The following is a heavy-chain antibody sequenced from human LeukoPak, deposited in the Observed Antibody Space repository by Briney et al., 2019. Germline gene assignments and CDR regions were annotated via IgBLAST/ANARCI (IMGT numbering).Heavy chain of an antibody. CDR1: GFTFSSYG. V-gene: IGHV3-30*02. D-gene: IGHD6-19*01. Sequence: PGGSLRLSCAASGFTFSSYGMHWVRQAPGKGLEWVAFIRYDGSNKYYADSVKGRFTISRDNSKNTLYLQMNSLRAEDTAVYYCASPGYSSGWRNAFDIWGQGTMVTVSS. CDR2: IRYDGSNK. CDR3: ASPGYSSGWRNAFDI. J-gene: IGHJ3*02.